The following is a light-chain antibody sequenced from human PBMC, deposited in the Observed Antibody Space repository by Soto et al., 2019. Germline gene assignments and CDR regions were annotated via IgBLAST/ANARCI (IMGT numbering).Light chain of an antibody. V-gene: IGKV3D-15*01. J-gene: IGKJ4*01. Sequence: MTQSPSSLSASVGDRVTITCRASQGISNYLAWYQQKPGQPPRLLIYDISTRATGIPTRFSGSGSGTEFTLTISSLQSEDFAVYYCQQYNSWPLTFGGGTKVDIK. CDR3: QQYNSWPLT. CDR1: QGISNY. CDR2: DIS.